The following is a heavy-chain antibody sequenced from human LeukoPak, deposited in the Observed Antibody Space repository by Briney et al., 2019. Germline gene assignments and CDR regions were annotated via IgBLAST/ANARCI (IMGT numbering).Heavy chain of an antibody. CDR3: ARLSGSRLPGY. D-gene: IGHD3-3*01. CDR1: GFTFSNHS. V-gene: IGHV3-48*01. Sequence: GGSLRLSCAASGFTFSNHSMNWVRQAPGKGLEWVSYISSSSSTRYYAGSVKGRFTISRDDARNSLYLQMNSLRAEDTAIYYCARLSGSRLPGYWGQGALVTVSS. J-gene: IGHJ4*02. CDR2: ISSSSSTR.